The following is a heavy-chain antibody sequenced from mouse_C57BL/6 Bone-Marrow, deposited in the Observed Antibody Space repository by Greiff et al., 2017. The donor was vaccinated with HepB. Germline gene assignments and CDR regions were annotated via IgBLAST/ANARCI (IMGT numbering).Heavy chain of an antibody. CDR1: GYNFTSYW. CDR2: IHPSDSDN. Sequence: QVHVKQPGAELVKPGASVKVSCKASGYNFTSYWMHWVKQRPGQGLEWIGRIHPSDSDNNYNQKFKGKATLTVDKSSSTAYMDLSSLTSEDSAVYYCAIADYYGSSNWYFDVWGTGTTVTVSS. D-gene: IGHD1-1*01. J-gene: IGHJ1*03. CDR3: AIADYYGSSNWYFDV. V-gene: IGHV1-74*01.